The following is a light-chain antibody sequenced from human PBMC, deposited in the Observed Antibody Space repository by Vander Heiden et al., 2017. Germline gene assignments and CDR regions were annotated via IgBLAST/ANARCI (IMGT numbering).Light chain of an antibody. CDR1: QSLLYSDGNTS. CDR2: NLS. CDR3: IQGSHWPYT. Sequence: DVAVTHSPLSLSVTLGQPASISCRSSQSLLYSDGNTSVNCFPQRTGQSPRRLIYNLSNRDSGVPDRVSGSGSGTDFTLKISRVEAEDVGVYYCIQGSHWPYTFGQGTKLEIK. V-gene: IGKV2-30*01. J-gene: IGKJ2*01.